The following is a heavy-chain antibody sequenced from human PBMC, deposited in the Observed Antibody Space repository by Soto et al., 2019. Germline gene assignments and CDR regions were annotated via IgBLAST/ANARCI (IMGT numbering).Heavy chain of an antibody. Sequence: QVQLQESGPGLVKPSGTLSLTCAVSGGSISSSNWWSWVRQPPGKGLEWIEEIYHGGSTEYNPSLKMRVTVSVDTSKSQFSLKLTSVTAADTAVYYCASARIAVADTADFGCWGQGNLVTVSS. D-gene: IGHD6-19*01. CDR1: GGSISSSNW. CDR2: IYHGGST. CDR3: ASARIAVADTADFGC. J-gene: IGHJ4*02. V-gene: IGHV4-4*02.